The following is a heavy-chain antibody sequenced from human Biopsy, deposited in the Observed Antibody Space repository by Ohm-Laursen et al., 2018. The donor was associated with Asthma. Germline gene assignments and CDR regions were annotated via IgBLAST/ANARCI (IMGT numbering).Heavy chain of an antibody. CDR3: AKDKGGPRIGVVGTFDH. J-gene: IGHJ4*02. D-gene: IGHD6-13*01. V-gene: IGHV3-23*01. CDR1: GFPFSSYV. CDR2: ITVGNDNA. Sequence: GSLRLSCAASGFPFSSYVMNWVRQAPGKGLEWVPAITVGNDNAYYEDSVKGRFTISRDNTKNTVYLQMNILTGDDTAVYYCAKDKGGPRIGVVGTFDHWGQGTLVTVSS.